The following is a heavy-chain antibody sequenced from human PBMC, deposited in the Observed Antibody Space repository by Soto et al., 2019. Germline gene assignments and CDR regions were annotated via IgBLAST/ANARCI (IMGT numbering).Heavy chain of an antibody. CDR2: VYFSGST. D-gene: IGHD3-9*01. CDR1: GGSISSYY. J-gene: IGHJ4*02. CDR3: ARHFYDTSTGPNYFDS. Sequence: PSETLSLTCTVSGGSISSYYWAWVRQPPGKGLEWIGFVYFSGSTNYNPSLRSRVTISIDTSKNQFFLKLISVTAADTAFYYCARHFYDTSTGPNYFDSWGQGTLVTVSS. V-gene: IGHV4-59*08.